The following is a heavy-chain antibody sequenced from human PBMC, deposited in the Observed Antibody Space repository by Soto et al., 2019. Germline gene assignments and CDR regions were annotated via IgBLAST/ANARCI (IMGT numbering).Heavy chain of an antibody. J-gene: IGHJ4*02. CDR3: AHSWSGSGILIFDS. D-gene: IGHD3-10*01. CDR2: IYWDDDK. CDR1: GFSLSTSGVG. Sequence: QITLKESGPTLVKPTQTLTLTCTFSGFSLSTSGVGVGWIRQPPGKALEWLARIYWDDDKRYSPSLKSRLTSTKDTSKNQVVLTMSNMDPVDTATYFCAHSWSGSGILIFDSWGQGTLVTVSS. V-gene: IGHV2-5*02.